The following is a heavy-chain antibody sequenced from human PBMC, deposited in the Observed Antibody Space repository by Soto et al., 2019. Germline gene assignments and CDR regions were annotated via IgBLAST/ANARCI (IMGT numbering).Heavy chain of an antibody. CDR3: ARDPGGATGFDP. J-gene: IGHJ5*02. CDR2: ISPYNGHT. Sequence: QVQLVQSGAEVKEPGASVKVSCKASGYTFTTYGISWVRQAPGQGLEWMGWISPYNGHTNYAQKFRGRVTITTDTSTSAAYMELRSLISDDTAVYYCARDPGGATGFDPWGRGTLVTVSS. CDR1: GYTFTTYG. V-gene: IGHV1-18*01. D-gene: IGHD1-1*01.